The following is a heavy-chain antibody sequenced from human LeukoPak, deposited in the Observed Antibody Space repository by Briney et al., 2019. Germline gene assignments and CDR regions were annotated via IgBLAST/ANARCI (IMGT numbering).Heavy chain of an antibody. D-gene: IGHD5-18*01. J-gene: IGHJ4*02. CDR1: GFTFDDYA. Sequence: TGRSLRLSCAASGFTFDDYAMHWVRQAPGKGLEWVSGISWNSGSIGHADSVKGRFTISRDNAKNSLYLQMNSLRAEDTALYYCAKDIRRIQLWFFDYWGQGTLVTVSS. CDR3: AKDIRRIQLWFFDY. V-gene: IGHV3-9*01. CDR2: ISWNSGSI.